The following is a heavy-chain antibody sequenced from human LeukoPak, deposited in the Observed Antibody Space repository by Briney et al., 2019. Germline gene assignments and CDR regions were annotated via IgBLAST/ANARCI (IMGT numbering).Heavy chain of an antibody. V-gene: IGHV3-7*01. CDR3: ARGPLSSRYDFWSGFY. D-gene: IGHD3-3*01. CDR2: IKQDGSEK. J-gene: IGHJ4*02. Sequence: GGSLRLSCAASGFTFSSYAMSWVRQAPGKGLEWVANIKQDGSEKYYVDSVKGRFTISRDNAKNSLYLQMNSLRAEDTAVYYCARGPLSSRYDFWSGFYWGQGTLVTVSS. CDR1: GFTFSSYA.